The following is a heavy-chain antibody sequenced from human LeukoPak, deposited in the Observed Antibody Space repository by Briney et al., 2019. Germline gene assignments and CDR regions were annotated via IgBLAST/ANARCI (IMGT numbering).Heavy chain of an antibody. CDR2: IYSGGST. Sequence: GGSLRLSCAASGFTVSSNYMSWVRQAPGKGLEWVSVIYSGGSTYYADSVKGRFTISRDNTKNTLYLQMNSLRAEDTAVYYCARDGRFSSGSSNWFDPWGQGTLVTVSS. CDR3: ARDGRFSSGSSNWFDP. J-gene: IGHJ5*02. D-gene: IGHD6-19*01. V-gene: IGHV3-53*01. CDR1: GFTVSSNY.